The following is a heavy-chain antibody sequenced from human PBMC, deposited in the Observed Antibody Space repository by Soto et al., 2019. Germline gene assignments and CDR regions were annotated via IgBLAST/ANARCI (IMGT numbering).Heavy chain of an antibody. D-gene: IGHD1-1*01. CDR3: ARTSSRSTRNWFEP. CDR2: MNPNSGNT. CDR1: GYTFTSYD. J-gene: IGHJ5*02. Sequence: ASVKVSCKASGYTFTSYDINWVRQATGQGLEWMGWMNPNSGNTGYAQKFQGRVTMTRNTSISTAYMELSSLRSEDTAVYYCARTSSRSTRNWFEPWGQGPLVTVSS. V-gene: IGHV1-8*01.